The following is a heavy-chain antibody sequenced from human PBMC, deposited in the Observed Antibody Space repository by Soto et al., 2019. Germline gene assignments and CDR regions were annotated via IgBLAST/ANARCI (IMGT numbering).Heavy chain of an antibody. CDR1: GFTFSSYA. CDR2: ISGSGGST. D-gene: IGHD5-18*01. V-gene: IGHV3-23*01. J-gene: IGHJ4*02. CDR3: AKGSYPPDTAMVLFDY. Sequence: GGSLRLSCAASGFTFSSYAMSWVRQAPGKGLEWVSAISGSGGSTYYADSVKGRFTISRDNSKNTLFLQMNSLRAEDTAVYYCAKGSYPPDTAMVLFDYWGQGTLVTVSS.